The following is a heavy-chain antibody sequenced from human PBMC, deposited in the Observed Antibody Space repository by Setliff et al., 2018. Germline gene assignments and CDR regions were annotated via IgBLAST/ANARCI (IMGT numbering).Heavy chain of an antibody. CDR3: ARSPANGGHDAFDI. Sequence: PGGSLRLSCAASGFTFDDYGMSWVRQAPGKGLEWVSGINWNGGSTGYADSVKGRFTISRDNSKNTLYLQMNSLGVDDTAVYYCARSPANGGHDAFDIWGQGTMVTVSS. CDR2: INWNGGST. CDR1: GFTFDDYG. D-gene: IGHD6-25*01. V-gene: IGHV3-20*04. J-gene: IGHJ3*02.